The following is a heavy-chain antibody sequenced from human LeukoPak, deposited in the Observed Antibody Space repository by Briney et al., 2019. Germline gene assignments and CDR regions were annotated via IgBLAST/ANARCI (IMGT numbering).Heavy chain of an antibody. CDR2: ISGSGSNT. Sequence: GGSLRLSCAASGFTFSTYAMNWVRQAPGKGLEWVSVISGSGSNTYYADSAKGRFTISRDNSKNTLYLQMNSLRAEDTAVYYCAKEGLLRYFNYWGQGTLVTVSS. J-gene: IGHJ4*02. D-gene: IGHD3-9*01. V-gene: IGHV3-23*01. CDR3: AKEGLLRYFNY. CDR1: GFTFSTYA.